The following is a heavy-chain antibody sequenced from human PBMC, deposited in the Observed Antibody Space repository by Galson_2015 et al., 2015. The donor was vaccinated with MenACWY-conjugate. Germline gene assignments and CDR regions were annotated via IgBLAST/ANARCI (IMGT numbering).Heavy chain of an antibody. D-gene: IGHD5-18*01. CDR2: ISSSSRTI. J-gene: IGHJ4*02. CDR1: GFTSSTYS. CDR3: ARVPGYSYGYYDW. V-gene: IGHV3-48*02. Sequence: SLRLSCAASGFTSSTYSMNWVRQAPGKGLEWVSYISSSSRTIYYANSVKGRFTISRDNAKNSLYLQMNTLRDEDTAVYYCARVPGYSYGYYDWWGQGTLVTVSS.